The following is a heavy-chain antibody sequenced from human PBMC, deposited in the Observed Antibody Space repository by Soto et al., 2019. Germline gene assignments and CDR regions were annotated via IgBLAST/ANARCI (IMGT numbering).Heavy chain of an antibody. Sequence: ASVKVSCKASGYTFTSYAMHWVRQAPGQRLEWMGWINAGNGNTKYSQKFQGRVTITRDTSISTAYMELSRLRSDDTAVYYCARGRITMVRGVYYYYGMDVLGQGTTVTV. D-gene: IGHD3-10*01. CDR3: ARGRITMVRGVYYYYGMDV. CDR1: GYTFTSYA. V-gene: IGHV1-3*01. CDR2: INAGNGNT. J-gene: IGHJ6*02.